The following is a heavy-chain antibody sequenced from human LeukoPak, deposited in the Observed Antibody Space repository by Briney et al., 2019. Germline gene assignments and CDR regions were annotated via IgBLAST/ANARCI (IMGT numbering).Heavy chain of an antibody. Sequence: RAGGSLRLSCEASEFTFTTYWMSWVRQAPGKGLEWVANIKQDGSEKYYVDSVKGRFTISRDNAKNSLYLQMNSLRAEDTAVYYCARVGEKAFHLWPEIDYWGQGTLVTVSS. V-gene: IGHV3-7*01. CDR2: IKQDGSEK. CDR3: ARVGEKAFHLWPEIDY. J-gene: IGHJ4*02. D-gene: IGHD5-24*01. CDR1: EFTFTTYW.